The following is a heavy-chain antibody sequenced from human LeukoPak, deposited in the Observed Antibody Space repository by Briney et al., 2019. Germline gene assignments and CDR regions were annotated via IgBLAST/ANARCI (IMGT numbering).Heavy chain of an antibody. V-gene: IGHV1-18*01. CDR2: ISAYNGNT. CDR3: ARGEYDFWSGYYSTHLVDY. J-gene: IGHJ4*02. CDR1: GYTFTSYG. Sequence: ASVKVSCKASGYTFTSYGISWVRQAPGQGLEWMGWISAYNGNTNHAQKLQGRVTMTTDTSTSTAYMELRSLRSDDTTVYYCARGEYDFWSGYYSTHLVDYWGQGTLVTVSS. D-gene: IGHD3-3*01.